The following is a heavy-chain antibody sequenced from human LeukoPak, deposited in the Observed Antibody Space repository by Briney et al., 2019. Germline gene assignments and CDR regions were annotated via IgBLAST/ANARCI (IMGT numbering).Heavy chain of an antibody. V-gene: IGHV4-59*01. D-gene: IGHD6-19*01. J-gene: IGHJ4*02. CDR1: GGSISSYY. CDR2: IYCSGST. Sequence: PSETLSLTCTVSGGSISSYYWSWIRQPPGKGLEWIGYIYCSGSTNYNPSLKSRVTISVDTSKNQFSLKLSSVTAADTAVYYCARGAGWLPFDYWGQGTLVTVSS. CDR3: ARGAGWLPFDY.